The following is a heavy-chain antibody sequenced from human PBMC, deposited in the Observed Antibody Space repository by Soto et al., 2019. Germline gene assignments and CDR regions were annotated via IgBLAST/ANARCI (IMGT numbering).Heavy chain of an antibody. CDR1: GFNFDNYG. V-gene: IGHV3-30*18. D-gene: IGHD1-7*01. CDR3: AKDRVGGTFYTPLAF. CDR2: ITYDGSFQ. Sequence: HPGGSLRLSCQASGFNFDNYGIHWVRQAPGKGLEWVAVITYDGSFQYYADSVKGRFTISRDNSKNTLSLHLNTLKPEDTAVYHCAKDRVGGTFYTPLAFWGQGTLVTVSS. J-gene: IGHJ4*02.